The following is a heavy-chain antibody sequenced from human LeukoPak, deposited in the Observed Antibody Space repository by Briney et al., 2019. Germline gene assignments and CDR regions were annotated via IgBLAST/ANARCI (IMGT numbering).Heavy chain of an antibody. J-gene: IGHJ1*01. CDR3: AKDVNKDIVVVPAALGYFQH. CDR2: IKSKTDGGTT. CDR1: GFTFSNAW. D-gene: IGHD2-2*01. V-gene: IGHV3-15*01. Sequence: PGGSLRLSCAASGFTFSNAWMSWVRQAPGKGLEWVGRIKSKTDGGTTDYAAPVKGRFTISRDNSKNTLYLQMNSLRAEDTAVYYCAKDVNKDIVVVPAALGYFQHWGQGTLVTVSS.